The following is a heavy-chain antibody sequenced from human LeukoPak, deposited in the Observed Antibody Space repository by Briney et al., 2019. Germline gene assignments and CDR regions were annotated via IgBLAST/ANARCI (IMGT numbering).Heavy chain of an antibody. D-gene: IGHD3-22*01. CDR3: SRGGSGYNY. V-gene: IGHV4-4*07. CDR1: GGSLSNYY. J-gene: IGHJ4*02. Sequence: SETPSLTCTVSGGSLSNYYRSSIPEPAGKGLECIGRIYTSGTTNYNTSLKSRVTMSLDTSKNQLCLGLSSVSAADTAGYYCSRGGSGYNYWGQGTLVTVSS. CDR2: IYTSGTT.